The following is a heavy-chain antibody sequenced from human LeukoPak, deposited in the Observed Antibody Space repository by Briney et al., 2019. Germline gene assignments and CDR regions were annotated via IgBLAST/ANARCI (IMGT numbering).Heavy chain of an antibody. V-gene: IGHV3-30*02. CDR3: ATRKCSISACRASSYRCMDD. CDR2: IRYDGNNK. J-gene: IGHJ6*03. D-gene: IGHD2-2*01. Sequence: GGSLRLSCAASGFTFSSYGIHWVRQAPGKGLEWVAFIRYDGNNKYYADSVKGRFTISRDNAKNTLYLQMNSLRVEDTAIYYCATRKCSISACRASSYRCMDDWGKGTTVTVSS. CDR1: GFTFSSYG.